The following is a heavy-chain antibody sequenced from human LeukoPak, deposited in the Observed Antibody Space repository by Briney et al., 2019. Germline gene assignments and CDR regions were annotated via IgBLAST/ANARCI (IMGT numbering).Heavy chain of an antibody. D-gene: IGHD3-3*01. V-gene: IGHV4-39*01. CDR1: GGSISSSSYY. CDR2: IYYSGST. CDR3: ATQGYYDFWSGYYNYYYYYMDV. J-gene: IGHJ6*03. Sequence: PSETLSLTCTVSGGSISSSSYYWGWIRQPPGKGLEWIGSIYYSGSTYYNPSLKSRVTISVDTSKNQFSLKLSSVTAADTAVYYCATQGYYDFWSGYYNYYYYYMDVWGKGTTVTVSS.